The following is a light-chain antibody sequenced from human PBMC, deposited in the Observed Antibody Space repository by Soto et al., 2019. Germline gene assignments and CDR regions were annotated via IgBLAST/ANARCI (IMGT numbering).Light chain of an antibody. CDR3: QQYNTYAYT. Sequence: DIQMTQSPSTLSASVGDRVTITCRASQSISSWLAWYQQKPGKAPKLLIYKASSLESGVPSRFSGSGSGTEFTLTMSSLQPDDFATYYGQQYNTYAYTFGQGTKLEIK. CDR2: KAS. J-gene: IGKJ2*01. CDR1: QSISSW. V-gene: IGKV1-5*03.